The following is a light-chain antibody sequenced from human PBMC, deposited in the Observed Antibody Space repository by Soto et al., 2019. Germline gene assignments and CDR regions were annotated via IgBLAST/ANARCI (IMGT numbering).Light chain of an antibody. CDR2: AAS. Sequence: EIVLTQSPGTLSLSPGERVTLSCRASQSVASNYLAWYQQKPGQAPRLLIYAASGRATAIPDRFSDSGSGTDFTLTISRLEPEDFAVYYCQQYGRSPWTFGQGTKVEIK. CDR1: QSVASNY. CDR3: QQYGRSPWT. V-gene: IGKV3-20*01. J-gene: IGKJ1*01.